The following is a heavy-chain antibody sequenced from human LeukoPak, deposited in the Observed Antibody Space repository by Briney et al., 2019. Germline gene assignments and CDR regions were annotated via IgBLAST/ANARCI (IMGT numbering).Heavy chain of an antibody. CDR3: ARDHIAAAGTLDY. V-gene: IGHV4-34*01. Sequence: PSETLSLTCAVYGGSFSGYYWSWIRQPPGKGLEWIGEIYHSGSTNYNPSLKSRVTISVDKSKNQFSLKLSSVTAADMAVYYCARDHIAAAGTLDYWGRGTLVTVSS. CDR1: GGSFSGYY. CDR2: IYHSGST. D-gene: IGHD6-13*01. J-gene: IGHJ4*02.